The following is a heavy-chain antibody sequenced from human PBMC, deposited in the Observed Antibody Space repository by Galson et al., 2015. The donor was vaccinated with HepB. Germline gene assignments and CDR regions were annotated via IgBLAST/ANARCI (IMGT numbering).Heavy chain of an antibody. V-gene: IGHV3-21*01. CDR3: ARWGGRGRGYSYGYAD. CDR1: GFTFSSYS. Sequence: SLRLSCAASGFTFSSYSMNWVRQAPGKGLEWVSSISSSSSYIYYADTVKGRFTISRDNAKNSLYLQMNSLRAEDTAVYYCARWGGRGRGYSYGYADWGQGTLVTVSS. J-gene: IGHJ4*02. CDR2: ISSSSSYI. D-gene: IGHD5-18*01.